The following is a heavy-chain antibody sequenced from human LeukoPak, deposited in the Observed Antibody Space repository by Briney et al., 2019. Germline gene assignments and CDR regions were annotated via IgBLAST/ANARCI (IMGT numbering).Heavy chain of an antibody. J-gene: IGHJ4*02. CDR3: ATGSGLWSPDY. CDR2: INTDGSST. CDR1: GFTFSSYW. V-gene: IGHV3-74*01. D-gene: IGHD5-18*01. Sequence: GGSLRLSCAASGFTFSSYWMHWVRQAPGKGLVWVSRINTDGSSTSYADSVKGRFTISRDNAKNRLYVQMNSLRAEDTAVYYCATGSGLWSPDYWGQGALVTVSS.